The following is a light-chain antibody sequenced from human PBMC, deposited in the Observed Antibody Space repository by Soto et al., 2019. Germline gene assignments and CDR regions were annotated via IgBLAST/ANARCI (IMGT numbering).Light chain of an antibody. CDR3: SSYTRSSTPYV. Sequence: QSVLTQPASVSGSPGQSITISCTGTSSDVGGYNYVSWYQQHPGKAPKLMIYEVSNRPSGVSNRFSGSKSGNTASLTIPGIQAEEEADYYCSSYTRSSTPYVFGTGTKVTV. V-gene: IGLV2-14*01. CDR1: SSDVGGYNY. CDR2: EVS. J-gene: IGLJ1*01.